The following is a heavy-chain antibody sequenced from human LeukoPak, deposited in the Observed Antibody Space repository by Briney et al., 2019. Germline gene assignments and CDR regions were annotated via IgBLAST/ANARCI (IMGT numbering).Heavy chain of an antibody. J-gene: IGHJ5*02. V-gene: IGHV4-34*01. CDR1: GGSFSGYH. D-gene: IGHD3-10*01. CDR3: ARGAPPYYYGSGSRNWFDP. CDR2: INHSGST. Sequence: PSETLSLTCAVYGGSFSGYHWSWIRQPPGKGLEWIGEINHSGSTNYNPSLKSRVTISVDTSKNQFSLKLSSVTAADTAVYYCARGAPPYYYGSGSRNWFDPWGQGTLVTVSS.